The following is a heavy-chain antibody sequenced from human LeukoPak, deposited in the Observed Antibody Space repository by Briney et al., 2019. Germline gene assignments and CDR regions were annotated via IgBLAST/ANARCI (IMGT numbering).Heavy chain of an antibody. D-gene: IGHD3-22*01. Sequence: PGGSLRLSCAASGFTLSTYAMTWVRQVPGKGLDWVSVISGSGSSTYYTDSVKGRFTISRDNSKNTLYLQINSLRAEDTAVYYCARDKAYYDSSGYWGLFDYWGQGTLVTVSS. CDR2: ISGSGSST. CDR3: ARDKAYYDSSGYWGLFDY. CDR1: GFTLSTYA. J-gene: IGHJ4*02. V-gene: IGHV3-23*01.